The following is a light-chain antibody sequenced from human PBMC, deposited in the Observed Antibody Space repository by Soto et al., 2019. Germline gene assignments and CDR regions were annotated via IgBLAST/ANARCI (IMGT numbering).Light chain of an antibody. J-gene: IGKJ1*01. CDR1: QSISSY. CDR2: AAS. V-gene: IGKV1-39*01. Sequence: DIQMTQSPSSLSASVGDRVTITCRASQSISSYLSWYQQKPGKAPKLLVYAASSLQSGVPSRFSGSVSGADFTLTISSLQPDDSATYYCQQTYSTPRTFGQGTKVDIK. CDR3: QQTYSTPRT.